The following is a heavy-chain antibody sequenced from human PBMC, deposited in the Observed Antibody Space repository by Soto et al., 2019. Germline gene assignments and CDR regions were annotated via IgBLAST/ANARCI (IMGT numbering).Heavy chain of an antibody. V-gene: IGHV3-23*01. J-gene: IGHJ4*02. D-gene: IGHD5-18*01. Sequence: EVQLLESGGGLVQPGGSLRLSCAASGFTFGSYAMSWVRQAPGKGLEWVSAISGSGGSTYYADSVKGRFTISRDNSKNTLYLQMNSLRAEDTAVYYCAKGDTAMVGGFDYWGQGTLVTVSS. CDR3: AKGDTAMVGGFDY. CDR2: ISGSGGST. CDR1: GFTFGSYA.